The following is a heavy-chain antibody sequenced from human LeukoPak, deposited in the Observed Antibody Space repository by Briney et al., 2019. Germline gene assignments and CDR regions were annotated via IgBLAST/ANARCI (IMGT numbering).Heavy chain of an antibody. J-gene: IGHJ4*02. D-gene: IGHD1-26*01. V-gene: IGHV3-74*01. CDR2: INSDGSST. Sequence: PGGSLRLSCAASGFTFSSYWMHWVRQAPGKGLVWVSRINSDGSSTSYADSVKGRFTVSRDNAKNTLYLQMNSLRAGDTAVYYCARMIVGADYFDYWGQGTLVTVSS. CDR3: ARMIVGADYFDY. CDR1: GFTFSSYW.